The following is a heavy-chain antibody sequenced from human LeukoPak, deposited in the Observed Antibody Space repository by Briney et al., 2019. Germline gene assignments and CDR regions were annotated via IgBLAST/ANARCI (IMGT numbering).Heavy chain of an antibody. CDR3: ARSPNRGAAAGGVFDY. D-gene: IGHD6-13*01. J-gene: IGHJ4*02. CDR1: GFTFSSYW. Sequence: GGSLRLSCAASGFTFSSYWMSWVRQAPGKGLERVANIKQDGSEKYYVDSVKGRFTISRDNAKNSLYLQMNSLRAEDTAVYYCARSPNRGAAAGGVFDYWGQGTLVSVSS. V-gene: IGHV3-7*01. CDR2: IKQDGSEK.